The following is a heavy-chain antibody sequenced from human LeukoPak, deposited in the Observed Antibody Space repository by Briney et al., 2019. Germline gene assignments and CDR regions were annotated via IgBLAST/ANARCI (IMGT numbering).Heavy chain of an antibody. CDR3: ARGGRYYDSSGPPPLDY. CDR1: GGSFSGYY. Sequence: SETLSLTRAVYGGSFSGYYWCWFRQPPGKGMEWNGEINHSGSTNYNPSLKSRVTISVDTSKNQFALKLSSVTAADTAVYYCARGGRYYDSSGPPPLDYWGQGTLVTASS. J-gene: IGHJ4*02. V-gene: IGHV4-34*01. D-gene: IGHD3-22*01. CDR2: INHSGST.